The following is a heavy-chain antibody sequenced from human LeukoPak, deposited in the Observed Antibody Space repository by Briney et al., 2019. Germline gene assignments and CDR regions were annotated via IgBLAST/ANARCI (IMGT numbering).Heavy chain of an antibody. V-gene: IGHV1-2*06. J-gene: IGHJ4*02. CDR3: AREGVYFDY. CDR2: INPNSGGT. Sequence: GASVKVSCKASGYTFTFYTINWVRQAPGQGLEWMGRINPNSGGTKYAQKFQGRVTMTRDTSISTAYMELSRLRSDDTAVYYCAREGVYFDYWGQGTLVTVSS. CDR1: GYTFTFYT. D-gene: IGHD3-10*01.